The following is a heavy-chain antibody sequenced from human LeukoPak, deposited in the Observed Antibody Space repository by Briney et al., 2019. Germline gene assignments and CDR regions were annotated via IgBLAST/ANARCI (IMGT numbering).Heavy chain of an antibody. Sequence: ASVKVSCKASGYTFTGYYMDWVRQAPGQGLEWVGWINPNSGGTNYAQKFQGRVTMTRATSTSTAYMELSRLRSDDTAVYYCARDLAPEGENWFDPWGQGTLVTVSS. CDR3: ARDLAPEGENWFDP. CDR1: GYTFTGYY. V-gene: IGHV1-2*02. CDR2: INPNSGGT. D-gene: IGHD1-14*01. J-gene: IGHJ5*02.